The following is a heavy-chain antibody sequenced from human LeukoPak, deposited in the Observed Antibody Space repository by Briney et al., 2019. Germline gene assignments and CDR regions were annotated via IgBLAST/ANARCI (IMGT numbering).Heavy chain of an antibody. CDR3: AREWTTWGAFDI. CDR1: GGSISSRTYY. J-gene: IGHJ3*02. V-gene: IGHV4-39*07. D-gene: IGHD2/OR15-2a*01. Sequence: SETLSLTCTVYGGSISSRTYYWGWIRQPPGRGLERIGSIYYTESTFYNPSLKSRVTISVDTSKNQFSMKLGSVTAADAAVYFGAREWTTWGAFDIWGQGTMVTVSS. CDR2: IYYTEST.